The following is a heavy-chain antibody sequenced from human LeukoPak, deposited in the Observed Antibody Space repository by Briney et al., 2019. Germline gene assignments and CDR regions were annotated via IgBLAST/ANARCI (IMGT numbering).Heavy chain of an antibody. J-gene: IGHJ4*02. CDR2: IYYSGST. V-gene: IGHV4-59*01. Sequence: PSETLSLTCTVSGGSISSYYWSWIRQPPGKGLEWIGYIYYSGSTNYNPSPKSRVTISVDTSKNQFSLKLSSVTAADTAVYYCARENYYGSGSYYSFDYWGQGTLVTVSS. CDR3: ARENYYGSGSYYSFDY. D-gene: IGHD3-10*01. CDR1: GGSISSYY.